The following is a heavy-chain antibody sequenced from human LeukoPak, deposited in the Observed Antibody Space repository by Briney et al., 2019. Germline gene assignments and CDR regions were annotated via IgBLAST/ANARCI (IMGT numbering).Heavy chain of an antibody. Sequence: GASVKVSCKVSGYTFTDYYMHWVQQAPGQGLEWMGWISSYNGNTNYAQKLQGRVTMTTDTSTSTAYMELRSLRSDDTAVYYCARDLLTTYYDFWSGYSWFDPWGQGTLVTVSS. CDR1: GYTFTDYY. CDR2: ISSYNGNT. V-gene: IGHV1-18*04. J-gene: IGHJ5*02. CDR3: ARDLLTTYYDFWSGYSWFDP. D-gene: IGHD3-3*01.